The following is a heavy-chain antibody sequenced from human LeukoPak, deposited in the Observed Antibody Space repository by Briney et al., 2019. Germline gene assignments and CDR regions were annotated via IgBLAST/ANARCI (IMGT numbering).Heavy chain of an antibody. CDR2: IYYSGST. J-gene: IGHJ6*02. V-gene: IGHV4-59*01. Sequence: SETLSLTCTVSGGSISSYYWSWIRQPPGKGLERIGYIYYSGSTNYNPSLKSRVTISVDTSKDQFSLKLSSVTAADTAVYYCARDFLFSYGPYYYGMDVWGQGTTVTVSS. CDR3: ARDFLFSYGPYYYGMDV. D-gene: IGHD5-18*01. CDR1: GGSISSYY.